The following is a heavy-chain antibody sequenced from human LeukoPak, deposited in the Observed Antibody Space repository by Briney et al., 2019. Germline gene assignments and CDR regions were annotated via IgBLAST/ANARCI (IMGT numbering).Heavy chain of an antibody. Sequence: PSETLSLTCAVYGGSFSGYYWSWIRQPPGKGLEWIGEINHSGSTNYNPSLKSRVTISVDTSKNQFSLKLSSVTAPDTAVYYCARLIVVVPAAIPDKSIAARTPYYYYYMDVWGKGTTVTVSS. CDR2: INHSGST. D-gene: IGHD2-2*02. CDR1: GGSFSGYY. V-gene: IGHV4-34*01. CDR3: ARLIVVVPAAIPDKSIAARTPYYYYYMDV. J-gene: IGHJ6*03.